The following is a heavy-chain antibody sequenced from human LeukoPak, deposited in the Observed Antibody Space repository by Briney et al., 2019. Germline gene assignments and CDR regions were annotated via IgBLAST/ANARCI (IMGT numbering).Heavy chain of an antibody. Sequence: ASVKVSCKASGYTFTGYYMHWVRQAPGQGLEWMGWINPNSGGTNYAQKFQGRVTMARDTSISTAYMELSSLRSDDTALYYCARGSTGGSYLPYYFDYWGQGTLVTVSS. CDR2: INPNSGGT. D-gene: IGHD1-26*01. J-gene: IGHJ4*02. CDR3: ARGSTGGSYLPYYFDY. V-gene: IGHV1-2*02. CDR1: GYTFTGYY.